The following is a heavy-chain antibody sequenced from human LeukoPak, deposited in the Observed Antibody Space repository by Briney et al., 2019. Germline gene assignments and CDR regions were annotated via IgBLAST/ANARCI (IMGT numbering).Heavy chain of an antibody. D-gene: IGHD2-2*01. Sequence: PSETLSLTCAVYGGSFSGYYWSWIRQPPGKGLEGIGEINHSGSTNYNPSLKSRVTISVDTSKNQFSLKLSSVTAADTAVYYCAGGVVVPAAIIGRNYFDYWGQGTLVTVSS. CDR3: AGGVVVPAAIIGRNYFDY. CDR2: INHSGST. V-gene: IGHV4-34*01. J-gene: IGHJ4*02. CDR1: GGSFSGYY.